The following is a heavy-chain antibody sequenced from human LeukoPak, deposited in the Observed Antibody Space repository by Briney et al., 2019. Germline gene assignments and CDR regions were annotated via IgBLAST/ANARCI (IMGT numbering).Heavy chain of an antibody. D-gene: IGHD3-3*01. Sequence: SMKVSCKASGFTFTSSAMQWVRQARGQRLEWIGWIVVGSGNTNYAQKFQERVTITRDMSTSTAYMELSSLRSEDTAVYYCAALTLRWSGYYGSSYWGQGTLVTVSS. J-gene: IGHJ4*02. V-gene: IGHV1-58*02. CDR3: AALTLRWSGYYGSSY. CDR2: IVVGSGNT. CDR1: GFTFTSSA.